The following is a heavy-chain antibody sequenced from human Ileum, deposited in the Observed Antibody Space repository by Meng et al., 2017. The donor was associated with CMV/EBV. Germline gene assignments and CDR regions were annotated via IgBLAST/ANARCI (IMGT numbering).Heavy chain of an antibody. CDR3: AKTLPADYFDF. Sequence: CAFSGDSITSKTYSWGWIRQPPGEGLEWIASIYSSGSTYYNPSLKSRVTISLDTSKKQLSLKLSSVTAADTAVYYCAKTLPADYFDFWGQGSLVTVSS. CDR1: GDSITSKTYS. V-gene: IGHV4-39*07. D-gene: IGHD2-2*01. J-gene: IGHJ4*02. CDR2: IYSSGST.